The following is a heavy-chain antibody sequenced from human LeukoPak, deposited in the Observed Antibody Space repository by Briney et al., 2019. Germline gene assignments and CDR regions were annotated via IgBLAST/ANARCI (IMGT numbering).Heavy chain of an antibody. V-gene: IGHV4-59*08. CDR1: DDSISSFY. CDR2: IHSVGYI. Sequence: PSETLSLTCTVSDDSISSFYWGWIRQPPGKGLEWIAYIHSVGYINYNPSLKSRVSMSIDTSKKQFSLKVTSVTATDTAVYYCARHITGSGSAFDLWGRGTLVTVS. J-gene: IGHJ2*01. CDR3: ARHITGSGSAFDL. D-gene: IGHD3-10*01.